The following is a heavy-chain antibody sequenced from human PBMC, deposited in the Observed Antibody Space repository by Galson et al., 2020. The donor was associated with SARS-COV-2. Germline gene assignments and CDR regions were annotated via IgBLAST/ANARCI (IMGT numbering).Heavy chain of an antibody. CDR1: GFSFSISA. V-gene: IGHV3-23*01. CDR2: ISGSGGAS. CDR3: VKDHNYGTGVFDY. Sequence: GESLKISCAASGFSFSISAMNWVRQATGKGLEWVSLISGSGGASYYAAFVKGRFAVSRDNPKNTLYLQMNSLRAEDTALYYCVKDHNYGTGVFDYWGQGTLVTVSS. J-gene: IGHJ4*02. D-gene: IGHD3-10*01.